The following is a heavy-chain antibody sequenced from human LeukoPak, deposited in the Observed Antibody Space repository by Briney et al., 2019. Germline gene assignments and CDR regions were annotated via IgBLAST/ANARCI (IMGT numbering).Heavy chain of an antibody. CDR1: GYTFTSYG. Sequence: GASVKVSCKASGYTFTSYGISWVRQAPGQGLVWMGWISTYNGNTNYAQKLLGRVTMTTDTSTSTAYMELKRMRSDDADVYLCSRLKGYDSSGYIYYYYYMDVWGKGTTVTVSS. J-gene: IGHJ6*03. CDR2: ISTYNGNT. CDR3: SRLKGYDSSGYIYYYYYMDV. D-gene: IGHD3-22*01. V-gene: IGHV1-18*01.